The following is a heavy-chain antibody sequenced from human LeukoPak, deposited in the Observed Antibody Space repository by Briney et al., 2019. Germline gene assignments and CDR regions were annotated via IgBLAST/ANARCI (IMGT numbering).Heavy chain of an antibody. CDR1: GFTFIRYW. V-gene: IGHV3-74*01. CDR2: INPDGSTT. D-gene: IGHD2-15*01. J-gene: IGHJ5*02. CDR3: ARVLGGSWDWFDP. Sequence: GGSLRLSCAASGFTFIRYWIHWVRQAPGKGLEWVSRINPDGSTTTYADSVKGRFTLSRDNAENTVYLQMNSLRAEDTAVYYCARVLGGSWDWFDPWGQGTLVTVSS.